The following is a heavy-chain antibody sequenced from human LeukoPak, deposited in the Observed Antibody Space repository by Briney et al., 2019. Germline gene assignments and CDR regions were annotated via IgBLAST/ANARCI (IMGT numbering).Heavy chain of an antibody. J-gene: IGHJ4*02. CDR2: IYYSGST. CDR1: GGSISSSSYY. V-gene: IGHV4-39*07. CDR3: NGEWSIAAAGTLDY. D-gene: IGHD6-13*01. Sequence: SETLSLTCTVSGGSISSSSYYWGWIRQPPGKGLEWIGSIYYSGSTYYNPSLKSRVTISVDTSKNQFSLKLSSVTAADTAVYYCNGEWSIAAAGTLDYWGQGTLVTVSS.